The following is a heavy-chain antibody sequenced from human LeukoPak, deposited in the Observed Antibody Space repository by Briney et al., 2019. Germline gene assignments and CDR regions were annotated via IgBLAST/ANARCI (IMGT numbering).Heavy chain of an antibody. Sequence: ASVKVSCKASGGTFNNYAISWVRQAPGQGLEWMGGIIPVFGTTNYAQKFQGRVTFTADESTSTAYMELSSLRSEDTAFYYCARARFKSTIIRGNWFDPWGQGTLVTVSS. CDR3: ARARFKSTIIRGNWFDP. V-gene: IGHV1-69*13. CDR2: IIPVFGTT. J-gene: IGHJ5*02. CDR1: GGTFNNYA. D-gene: IGHD3-10*01.